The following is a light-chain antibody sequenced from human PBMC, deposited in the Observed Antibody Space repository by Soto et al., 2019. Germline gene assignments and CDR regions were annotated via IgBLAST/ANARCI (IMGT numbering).Light chain of an antibody. CDR2: AAS. J-gene: IGKJ5*01. CDR1: QGISSY. CDR3: QQLNSYPIT. Sequence: DIQLTHSPSFLSASVGDRVAMTSRASQGISSYLAWYQQKPGKAPKLLIYAASTLQSGVPSRFSGSGSGTEFTLTISSLQPEDFATYYCQQLNSYPITFGQGTRLEI. V-gene: IGKV1-9*01.